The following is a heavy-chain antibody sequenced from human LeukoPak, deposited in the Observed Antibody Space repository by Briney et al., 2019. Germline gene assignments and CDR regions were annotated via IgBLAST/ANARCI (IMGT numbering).Heavy chain of an antibody. J-gene: IGHJ4*02. CDR1: GFTFSSYD. CDR3: AKDRMTVFES. D-gene: IGHD2-21*02. V-gene: IGHV3-30*02. CDR2: IRYDGNYN. Sequence: GGSLRLSCAASGFTFSSYDIHWVRQAPGKGLEWVAFIRYDGNYNYYADIVKGRFTISRDDSKNTMFLQMTNLRPDDTAVYSCAKDRMTVFESWGQGTLVTVSS.